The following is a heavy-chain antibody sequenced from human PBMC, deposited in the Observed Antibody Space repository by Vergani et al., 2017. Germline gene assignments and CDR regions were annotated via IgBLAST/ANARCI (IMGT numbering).Heavy chain of an antibody. V-gene: IGHV3-9*01. CDR3: ATTAGSRVSYYYGMDV. CDR2: ISWNSGSI. D-gene: IGHD3-10*01. J-gene: IGHJ6*02. Sequence: EVQLVESGGGLVQPGRSLRLSCAASGFTFDDYAMHWVRQAPGKGLEWVSGISWNSGSIGYADSVKGRFTISRDNAKNSLYLQMNSLRAVDTALYYCATTAGSRVSYYYGMDVWGQGTTVTVSS. CDR1: GFTFDDYA.